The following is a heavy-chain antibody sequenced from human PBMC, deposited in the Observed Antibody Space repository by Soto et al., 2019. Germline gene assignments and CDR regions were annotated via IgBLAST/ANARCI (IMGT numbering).Heavy chain of an antibody. V-gene: IGHV4-31*03. D-gene: IGHD4-4*01. CDR2: IYYSGST. Sequence: QVQLQESGPGLVKPSQTLSLTCTVSGGSISSGGYYWSWIRQHPGKGLEWIGYIYYSGSTYYNPSPKSRINLSVGTSKNQFSPKLSSVTAADTAVYYCARAYSNRPDFDYWGQGTLVTVSS. CDR3: ARAYSNRPDFDY. CDR1: GGSISSGGYY. J-gene: IGHJ4*02.